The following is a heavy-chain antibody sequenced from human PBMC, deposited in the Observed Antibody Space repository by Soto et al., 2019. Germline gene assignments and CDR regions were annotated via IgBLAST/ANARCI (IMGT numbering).Heavy chain of an antibody. CDR3: AKDVHYDIVTGIEYFDH. CDR1: GFTFSSYA. J-gene: IGHJ1*01. CDR2: ISGTGRVT. Sequence: EVQLLESGGGLVQPGGSLKISCAVSGFTFSSYAMSWVRQAPGKGLEWVSGISGTGRVTNYAESVKGRFTISRDNPKNTLYLEIKSLRAEDTAVYYCAKDVHYDIVTGIEYFDHWGQGTLVTVSS. V-gene: IGHV3-23*01. D-gene: IGHD3-9*01.